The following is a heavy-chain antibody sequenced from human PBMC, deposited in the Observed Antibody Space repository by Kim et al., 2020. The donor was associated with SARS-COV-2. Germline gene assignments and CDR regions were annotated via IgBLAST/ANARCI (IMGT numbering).Heavy chain of an antibody. CDR3: ARGPYYDSSGPSDY. CDR1: GGSFSGYY. D-gene: IGHD3-22*01. Sequence: SETLSLTCAVYGGSFSGYYWSWIRQPPGKGLEWIGEINHSGSTNYNPSLKSRVTISVDTSKNQFSLKLSSVTAADTAVYYCARGPYYDSSGPSDYWGQGTLVTVSS. CDR2: INHSGST. V-gene: IGHV4-34*01. J-gene: IGHJ4*02.